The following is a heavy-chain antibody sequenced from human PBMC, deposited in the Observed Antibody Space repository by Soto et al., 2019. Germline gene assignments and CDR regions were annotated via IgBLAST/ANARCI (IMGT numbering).Heavy chain of an antibody. Sequence: SVKVSCKASVGTFSSYAIHWVRQAPGQGLEWMGGIIPMYGPAKYAQRFQGRVTITADESTTTVYMELTSLTSQDTAVYYCARVTSMVRGVIDNWFDPWGQGTLVTVSS. D-gene: IGHD3-10*01. J-gene: IGHJ5*01. CDR1: VGTFSSYA. CDR2: IIPMYGPA. V-gene: IGHV1-69*13. CDR3: ARVTSMVRGVIDNWFDP.